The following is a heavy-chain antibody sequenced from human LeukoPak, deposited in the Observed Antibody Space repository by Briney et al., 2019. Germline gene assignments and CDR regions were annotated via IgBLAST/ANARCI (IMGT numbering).Heavy chain of an antibody. CDR1: GYTFTGYY. D-gene: IGHD3-9*01. Sequence: ASVKVSCKASGYTFTGYYMHWVRQAPGQGREWMGWINPNSGGTNYAQKFEGRVTMTRDTSISTAYMELSRLRSDDTAVYYCAPVLRYFDWLSFDPWGQGTLVTVSS. CDR3: APVLRYFDWLSFDP. V-gene: IGHV1-2*02. CDR2: INPNSGGT. J-gene: IGHJ5*02.